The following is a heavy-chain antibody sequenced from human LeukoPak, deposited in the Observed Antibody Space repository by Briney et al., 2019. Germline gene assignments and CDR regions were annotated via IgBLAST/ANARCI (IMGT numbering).Heavy chain of an antibody. J-gene: IGHJ6*02. CDR1: GGSISSGGYS. Sequence: PSETLSLTCAVSGGSISSGGYSWSWIRQPPGKGLEWIGYIYHSGSTYYNPSLKSRVTISVDRSKNQFSLKLSSVTAADTAVYYCARDDLDTAMVSRGMDVWGQGIPVTVSS. D-gene: IGHD5-18*01. V-gene: IGHV4-30-2*01. CDR3: ARDDLDTAMVSRGMDV. CDR2: IYHSGST.